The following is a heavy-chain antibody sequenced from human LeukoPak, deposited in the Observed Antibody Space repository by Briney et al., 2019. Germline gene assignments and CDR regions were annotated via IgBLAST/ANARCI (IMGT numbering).Heavy chain of an antibody. D-gene: IGHD3-22*01. CDR2: INPSGGST. J-gene: IGHJ6*03. CDR3: ARDRFDDRSGYYYHYYYYMDV. CDR1: GYTFTSYY. Sequence: GASVKVSCKASGYTFTSYYMHWVRQAPGQGLEWMGIINPSGGSTSYAQKFQGRVTMTRDTSTSTVYMELSSLRSEDTAVYYCARDRFDDRSGYYYHYYYYMDVWGKGTTVTVSS. V-gene: IGHV1-46*01.